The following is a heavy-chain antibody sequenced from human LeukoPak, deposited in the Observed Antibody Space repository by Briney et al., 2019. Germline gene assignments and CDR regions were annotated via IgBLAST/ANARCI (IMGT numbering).Heavy chain of an antibody. J-gene: IGHJ5*02. CDR3: AKEPNYYDSSGYYGNWFDP. D-gene: IGHD3-22*01. CDR1: GFTFSSYG. Sequence: PGGSLRLSCAASGFTFSSYGMHWVRQAPGKGLEWVAVISYDGSNKYYADSVKGRFTISRDNSKNTLYLQMNSLRAEDTAVYYCAKEPNYYDSSGYYGNWFDPWGQGTLVTVSS. CDR2: ISYDGSNK. V-gene: IGHV3-30*18.